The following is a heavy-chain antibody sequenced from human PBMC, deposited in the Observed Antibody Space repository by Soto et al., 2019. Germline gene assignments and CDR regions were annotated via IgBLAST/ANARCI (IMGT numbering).Heavy chain of an antibody. Sequence: QIRLVQSGPEVKKPGTSVRVSCKASGITFNRSAIQWVQQARGQRLEWVGWIVVGSNNRDYAQKFQERVTITSDMSTSTVYMELSSLTSEDTAVYYCAAVQESPYSMGIWGQGTTVTVSS. J-gene: IGHJ6*02. CDR2: IVVGSNNR. V-gene: IGHV1-58*02. CDR3: AAVQESPYSMGI. CDR1: GITFNRSA. D-gene: IGHD2-15*01.